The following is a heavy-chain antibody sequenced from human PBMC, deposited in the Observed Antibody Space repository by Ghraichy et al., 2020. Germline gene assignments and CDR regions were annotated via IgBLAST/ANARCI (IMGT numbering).Heavy chain of an antibody. J-gene: IGHJ6*02. V-gene: IGHV3-21*01. CDR1: GFSFSTYS. D-gene: IGHD2-15*01. Sequence: GESLNISCSASGFSFSTYSMTWVRQAPGKGLEWVSSISGGGNDIYYADSVKGRFTASRDNANNSLFLQMNSLRAEDAAVYYCARAGIGRSYYSACHLADVWGQGATVSVSS. CDR2: ISGGGNDI. CDR3: ARAGIGRSYYSACHLADV.